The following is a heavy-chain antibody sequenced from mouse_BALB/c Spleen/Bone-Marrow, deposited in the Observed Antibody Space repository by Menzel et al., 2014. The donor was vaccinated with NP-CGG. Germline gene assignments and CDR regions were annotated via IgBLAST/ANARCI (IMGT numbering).Heavy chain of an antibody. CDR1: GYTFTSYF. D-gene: IGHD2-14*01. CDR2: IYPGDGST. CDR3: AYYRYDEYFDV. Sequence: VQLQQSGPELVKPGASVKMSCKASGYTFTSYFIHWVKQRPGQGLEWIGWIYPGDGSTKYNEKFKVKTTLTADKSSSTAYMFRSSLTSEDSAIYFCAYYRYDEYFDVWGAGTTVTVSS. V-gene: IGHV1S56*01. J-gene: IGHJ1*01.